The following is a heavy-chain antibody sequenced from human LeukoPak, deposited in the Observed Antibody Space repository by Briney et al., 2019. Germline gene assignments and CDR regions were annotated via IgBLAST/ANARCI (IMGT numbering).Heavy chain of an antibody. D-gene: IGHD3-10*01. V-gene: IGHV4-31*03. J-gene: IGHJ6*02. CDR3: ARGSGRLLYYYYGMDV. Sequence: SETLSLTCTVSGGSIRSSYYYWGWIRQPPGKGLEWIGYIYYSGSTYYNPSLKSRVTISVDTSKNQFSLKLSSVTAADTAVYYCARGSGRLLYYYYGMDVWGQGTTVTVSS. CDR1: GGSIRSSYYY. CDR2: IYYSGST.